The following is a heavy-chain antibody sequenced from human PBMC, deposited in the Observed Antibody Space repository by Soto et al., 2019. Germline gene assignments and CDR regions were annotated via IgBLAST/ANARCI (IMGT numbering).Heavy chain of an antibody. CDR3: VRDLATSLYYYYYGMDV. CDR1: GYTFTSYG. CDR2: ISAYNGNT. D-gene: IGHD5-12*01. V-gene: IGHV1-18*04. Sequence: QVQLVQSGAEVKKPGASVKVSCKASGYTFTSYGISWVRQAPGQGLEWMGWISAYNGNTNYAQKLQGRVTMTTDTSTSTAYMELRSLRSDDTAVYYCVRDLATSLYYYYYGMDVWGQGTTVTVSS. J-gene: IGHJ6*02.